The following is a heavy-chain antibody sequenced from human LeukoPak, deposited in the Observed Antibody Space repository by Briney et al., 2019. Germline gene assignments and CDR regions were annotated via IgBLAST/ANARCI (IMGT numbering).Heavy chain of an antibody. Sequence: GGSLRLSCAASGFTFSSYAMSWVRQAPGKGLEWVSAISGSGGSTYYADSVKGRFTISRDNSKNTLYLQMNSLRAEDTAVYYCAKDHAVFDYSNYQFYYYYYMDVWGKGTTVTVSS. J-gene: IGHJ6*03. CDR1: GFTFSSYA. V-gene: IGHV3-23*01. D-gene: IGHD4-11*01. CDR2: ISGSGGST. CDR3: AKDHAVFDYSNYQFYYYYYMDV.